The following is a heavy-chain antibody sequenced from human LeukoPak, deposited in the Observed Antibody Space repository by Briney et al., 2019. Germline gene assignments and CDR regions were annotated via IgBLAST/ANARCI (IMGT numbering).Heavy chain of an antibody. CDR3: AKGPRTMIVVVIIHY. J-gene: IGHJ4*02. V-gene: IGHV3-23*01. D-gene: IGHD3-22*01. Sequence: GGSLRLSCATSGFTFSVYAMSWVRQAPGKGLEWVSTISDRGGSTYYADSVKGRFTISRGNSRNTLYLLMNELSAEDTAVYYCAKGPRTMIVVVIIHYWGQGTLVTVSS. CDR1: GFTFSVYA. CDR2: ISDRGGST.